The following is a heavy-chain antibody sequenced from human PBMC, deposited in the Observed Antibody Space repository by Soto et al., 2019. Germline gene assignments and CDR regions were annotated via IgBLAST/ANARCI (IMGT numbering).Heavy chain of an antibody. Sequence: RQAPGKGLEWVAVVSHDGRNTHYADSVKGRFTISRDSSKNTVSLEITSLRAEDTAVYYCAKGGRQWLVTSDFNYWGQGALVTVSS. CDR2: VSHDGRNT. CDR3: AKGGRQWLVTSDFNY. J-gene: IGHJ4*02. D-gene: IGHD6-19*01. V-gene: IGHV3-30*18.